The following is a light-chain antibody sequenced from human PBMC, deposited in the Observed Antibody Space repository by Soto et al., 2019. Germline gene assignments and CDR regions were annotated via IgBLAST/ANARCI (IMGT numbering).Light chain of an antibody. V-gene: IGLV1-40*01. CDR1: SSNIGAGYD. Sequence: SVLTQPPSVSGAPGQRVTISCTGTSSNIGAGYDVQWYQQLPGTAPKLLIYGNMNRPSGVPDRFSGSKSGTSASLAITGLQAEAEADYYCHSYDSSLSAVVFGGGTKVTVL. CDR3: HSYDSSLSAVV. J-gene: IGLJ2*01. CDR2: GNM.